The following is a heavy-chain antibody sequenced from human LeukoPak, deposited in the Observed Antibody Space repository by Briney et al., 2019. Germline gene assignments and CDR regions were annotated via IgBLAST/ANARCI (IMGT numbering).Heavy chain of an antibody. J-gene: IGHJ4*02. V-gene: IGHV4-61*02. CDR3: ARVTTGGYYNC. CDR1: GGSISSGTYY. CDR2: IYTTGST. D-gene: IGHD3-22*01. Sequence: SETLSLTCTVSGGSISSGTYYWIWIRQPAGKGLEWIGRIYTTGSTNYNPSLKSRVTMSTDTSKNQFSLKLSSVTAADTAVYYCARVTTGGYYNCWGQGTLVTVSS.